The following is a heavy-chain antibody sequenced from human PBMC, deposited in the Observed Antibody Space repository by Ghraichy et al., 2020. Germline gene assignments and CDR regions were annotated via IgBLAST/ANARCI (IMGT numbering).Heavy chain of an antibody. CDR2: INPNSGGT. CDR3: ARDTRDYYGSGSYYYYYGMDV. V-gene: IGHV1-2*06. Sequence: ASVKVSCKASGYTFTGYYMHWVRQAPGQGLEWMGRINPNSGGTNYAQKFQGRVTMTRDTSISTAYMELSRLRSDDTAVYYCARDTRDYYGSGSYYYYYGMDVWGQGTTVTVSS. D-gene: IGHD3-10*01. J-gene: IGHJ6*02. CDR1: GYTFTGYY.